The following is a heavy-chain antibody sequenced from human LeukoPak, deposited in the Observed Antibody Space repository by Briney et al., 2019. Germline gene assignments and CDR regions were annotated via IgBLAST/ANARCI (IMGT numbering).Heavy chain of an antibody. J-gene: IGHJ4*02. CDR3: ARDQQQLGDFDY. CDR1: GYTFTTYG. Sequence: ASVKVSCKASGYTFTTYGISWVRQAPGQGLEWMGWINPNSGGTNYAQKFQGRVTMTRDTSISTAYMELSRLRSDDTAVYYCARDQQQLGDFDYWGQGTLVTVSS. D-gene: IGHD6-13*01. CDR2: INPNSGGT. V-gene: IGHV1-2*02.